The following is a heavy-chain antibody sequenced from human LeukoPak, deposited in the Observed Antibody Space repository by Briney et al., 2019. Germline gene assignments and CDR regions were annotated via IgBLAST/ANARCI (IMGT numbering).Heavy chain of an antibody. D-gene: IGHD3-22*01. CDR1: GFTFSSYG. CDR3: AKISDSGGFFYGGAFDI. CDR2: ISYDGSNK. V-gene: IGHV3-30*18. Sequence: PGGSLRLSCAASGFTFSSYGMHWVRQAPGKGLEWVAVISYDGSNKYYADSVKGRFTISRDNSKNTLYLQMNSLRADDTAVYYCAKISDSGGFFYGGAFDIWGQGTMVTVSS. J-gene: IGHJ3*02.